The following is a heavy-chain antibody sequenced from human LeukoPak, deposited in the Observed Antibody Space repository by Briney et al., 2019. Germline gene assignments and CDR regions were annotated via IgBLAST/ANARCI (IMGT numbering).Heavy chain of an antibody. Sequence: GESLRISCKGSGYIFTSYWISWVRQLPGKGLEWMGRIDPSDSYTNYSPSFQGHVTISADKSISTAYLQWSSLKASDTAMYYCARLPITMVRGVDYYYGMDVWGQGTTVTVSS. J-gene: IGHJ6*02. D-gene: IGHD3-10*01. V-gene: IGHV5-10-1*01. CDR2: IDPSDSYT. CDR3: ARLPITMVRGVDYYYGMDV. CDR1: GYIFTSYW.